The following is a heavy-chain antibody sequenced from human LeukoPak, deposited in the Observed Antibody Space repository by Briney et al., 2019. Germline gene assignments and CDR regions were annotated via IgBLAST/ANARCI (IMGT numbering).Heavy chain of an antibody. D-gene: IGHD7-27*01. J-gene: IGHJ4*02. V-gene: IGHV3-9*01. CDR3: AKDTWAN. CDR1: SSGGYY. Sequence: SSGGYYWSWVRQAXXKGLEWVSGISWNSGSIGYADSVKGRFTISRDNAKNSLYLQMNSLRAEDTALYYCAKDTWANWGQGTLVTVSS. CDR2: ISWNSGSI.